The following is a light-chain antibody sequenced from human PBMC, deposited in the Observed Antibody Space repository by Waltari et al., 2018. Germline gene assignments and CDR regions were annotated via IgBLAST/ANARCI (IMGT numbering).Light chain of an antibody. Sequence: QSALTQPPSVSGSPGKSLTISCTGTSSDVCGYKDVSWYQQHPGKAPQLMIYEVSNRPSGVSNRFSGSKSGNTASLTISGLQAEDEADYYCSSYTSSSTLVFGTGTKVTVL. J-gene: IGLJ1*01. CDR1: SSDVCGYKD. CDR2: EVS. V-gene: IGLV2-14*01. CDR3: SSYTSSSTLV.